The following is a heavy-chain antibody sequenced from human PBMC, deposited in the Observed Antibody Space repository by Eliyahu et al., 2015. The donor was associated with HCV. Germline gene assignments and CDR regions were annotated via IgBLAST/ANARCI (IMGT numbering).Heavy chain of an antibody. CDR2: MNPNSGNT. Sequence: QVQLVQSGTEVQKPGASVQVSCKAFGYTFTSYDINWVRQAPGQGXEWMGWMNPNSGNTGYAQNFXGRITVTWSTSIGTAYMXLSSLRSEDTAVYYCARGKKGTSGTTPWYYFDSWGQGTQVTVSS. D-gene: IGHD1-7*01. V-gene: IGHV1-8*02. CDR1: GYTFTSYD. J-gene: IGHJ4*02. CDR3: ARGKKGTSGTTPWYYFDS.